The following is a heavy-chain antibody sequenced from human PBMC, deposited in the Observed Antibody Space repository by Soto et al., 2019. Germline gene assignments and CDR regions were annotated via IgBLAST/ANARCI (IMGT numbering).Heavy chain of an antibody. CDR3: ARPGIAGRRTYYYGMDV. V-gene: IGHV5-51*01. J-gene: IGHJ6*02. CDR1: GYSFTSYW. D-gene: IGHD6-6*01. CDR2: IYPGDSDT. Sequence: PGESLKISCKGSGYSFTSYWIGWVRQMPGKGLEWMGIIYPGDSDTRYSPSFQGQVTISADKSISTAYLQWSSLKASDTAMYYCARPGIAGRRTYYYGMDVWGQGTTVTVSS.